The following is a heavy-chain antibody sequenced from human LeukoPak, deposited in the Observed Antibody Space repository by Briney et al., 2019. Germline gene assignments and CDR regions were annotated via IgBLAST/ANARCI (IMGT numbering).Heavy chain of an antibody. J-gene: IGHJ4*02. CDR1: GFTFSSYG. CDR3: AKDQNKYDFWSGYYDY. V-gene: IGHV3-23*01. D-gene: IGHD3-3*01. Sequence: GGSLRLSCAASGFTFSSYGMHWVRQAPGKGLEWVSAISGSGGSTYYADSVKGRFTISRDNSKNTLYLQMNSLRAEDTAVYYCAKDQNKYDFWSGYYDYWGQGTLVTVSS. CDR2: ISGSGGST.